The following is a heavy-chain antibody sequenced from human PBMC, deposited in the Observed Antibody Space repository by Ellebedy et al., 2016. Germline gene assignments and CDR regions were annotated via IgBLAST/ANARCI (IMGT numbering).Heavy chain of an antibody. Sequence: GGSLRLSXAASGFTFSNYPMHWVRQAPGKGLESVSFISYDGSNKHYADSVKGRFTISRDNSKNTLYLQMNSRRTEDTAVYYCAREGHYSVSGSSPRWFDPWGQGTLVTVSS. CDR3: AREGHYSVSGSSPRWFDP. V-gene: IGHV3-30*04. J-gene: IGHJ5*02. CDR1: GFTFSNYP. D-gene: IGHD3-10*01. CDR2: ISYDGSNK.